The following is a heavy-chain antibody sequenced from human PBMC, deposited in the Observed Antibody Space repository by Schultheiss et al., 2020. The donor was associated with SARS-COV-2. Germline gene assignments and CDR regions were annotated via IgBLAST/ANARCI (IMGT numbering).Heavy chain of an antibody. CDR1: GFTFSSYA. D-gene: IGHD3-10*01. CDR2: IWYDGSNK. V-gene: IGHV3-33*08. J-gene: IGHJ4*02. CDR3: AREGMVRGVVPDY. Sequence: GESLKISCAASGFTFSSYAMSWVRQAPGKGLEWVAVIWYDGSNKYYADSVKGRFTISRDNSKNTLYLQMNSLRAEDTAVYYCAREGMVRGVVPDYWGQGTLVTVSS.